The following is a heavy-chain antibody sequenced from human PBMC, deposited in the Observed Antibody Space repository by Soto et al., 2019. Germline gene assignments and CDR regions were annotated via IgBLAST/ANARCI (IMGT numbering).Heavy chain of an antibody. CDR1: GGSIRSGGYC. D-gene: IGHD3-3*01. Sequence: PSETLSLTCTVSGGSIRSGGYCWSWIRQHPGKGLEWIGYICYSGNTYYTPSLMSRVTISVDTSKNQFSLKLSSVTAADTAVYYCARGRWEIFGVVMYYYYVMDVWGQGTTVTVSS. V-gene: IGHV4-31*03. CDR3: ARGRWEIFGVVMYYYYVMDV. J-gene: IGHJ6*02. CDR2: ICYSGNT.